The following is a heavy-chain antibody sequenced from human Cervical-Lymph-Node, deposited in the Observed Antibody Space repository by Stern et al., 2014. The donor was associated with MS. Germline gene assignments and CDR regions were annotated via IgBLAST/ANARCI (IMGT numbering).Heavy chain of an antibody. D-gene: IGHD4-17*01. CDR2: IDPRDSYT. V-gene: IGHV5-10-1*03. J-gene: IGHJ6*02. CDR3: ARLDPYGDPHYYYYGMDV. CDR1: GYTFSTYW. Sequence: EVQLVESGAVVKKPGESLRISCKGSGYTFSTYWINWVRQMPGKGLQWMGRIDPRDSYTNYSPSFQGHVTISVDKSINTAYLQWGSLRASDTAMYYCARLDPYGDPHYYYYGMDVWGQGTTVTVSS.